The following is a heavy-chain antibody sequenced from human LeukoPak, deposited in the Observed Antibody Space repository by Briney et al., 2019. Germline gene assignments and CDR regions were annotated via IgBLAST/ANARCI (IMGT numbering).Heavy chain of an antibody. CDR3: ARDSVVPAARNDY. CDR2: ISYDGSNQ. V-gene: IGHV3-30*03. CDR1: GFTFSSFG. J-gene: IGHJ4*02. Sequence: GGSLRLSCAASGFTFSSFGMHWVRQAPGKGLEWVSIISYDGSNQYYADSVKGRFTISRDSSKNTLFLQMNSLRAEDTAVYYCARDSVVPAARNDYWGQGTLVTVSS. D-gene: IGHD2-2*01.